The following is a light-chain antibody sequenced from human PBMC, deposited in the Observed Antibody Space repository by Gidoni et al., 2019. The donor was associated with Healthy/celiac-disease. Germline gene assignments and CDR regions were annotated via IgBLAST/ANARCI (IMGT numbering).Light chain of an antibody. CDR3: QQSYSTPHIT. Sequence: DIQMTQSPSSLSASVGDRVTITCRASQSISSYLNWYLQKPGKAPKLLIYAASSLQSGVPSRFSGSGSGTDFTLTISSLQPEDFATFYCQQSYSTPHITFGPXTKVDIK. CDR1: QSISSY. J-gene: IGKJ3*01. CDR2: AAS. V-gene: IGKV1-39*01.